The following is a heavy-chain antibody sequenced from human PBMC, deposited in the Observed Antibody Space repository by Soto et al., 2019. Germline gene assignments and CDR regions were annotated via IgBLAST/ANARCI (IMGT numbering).Heavy chain of an antibody. V-gene: IGHV4-39*01. CDR3: ACLRPSIAAAVPTYYYYGMDV. CDR1: VGSISSSSYY. CDR2: IYYSGST. Sequence: SETLSLTCTVSVGSISSSSYYWGWIRQPPGKGPEWIGSIYYSGSTYYNPSLKSRVTISVDTSKNQFSLKLSSVTAADTAVYYCACLRPSIAAAVPTYYYYGMDVWGQGTTVTVSS. J-gene: IGHJ6*02. D-gene: IGHD6-13*01.